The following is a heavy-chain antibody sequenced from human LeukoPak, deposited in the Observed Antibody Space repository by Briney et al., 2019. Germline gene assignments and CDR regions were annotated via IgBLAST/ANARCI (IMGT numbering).Heavy chain of an antibody. CDR1: GFTVSTDY. V-gene: IGHV3-66*01. Sequence: GGSLRLSCAVSGFTVSTDYMSWVRQAPGKGLEWVSILYSAGTTYYADSVKGRFTISRDNSRNILYLQMNSLKTEDTAVYYCTRTRLRYFDWPTGTLDYWGQGTLVTVSS. J-gene: IGHJ4*02. D-gene: IGHD3-9*01. CDR2: LYSAGTT. CDR3: TRTRLRYFDWPTGTLDY.